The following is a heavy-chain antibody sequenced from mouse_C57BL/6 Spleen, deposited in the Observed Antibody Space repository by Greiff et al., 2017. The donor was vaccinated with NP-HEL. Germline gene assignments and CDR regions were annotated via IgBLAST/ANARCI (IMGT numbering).Heavy chain of an antibody. CDR2: INPSNGGT. D-gene: IGHD1-1*01. Sequence: QVQLQQSGTELVKPGASVKLSCKASGYTFTSYWMHWVKQRPGQGLEWIGNINPSNGGTNYNEKFKSKATLTVDKSSSTAYMQLSSLTSEDSAVYYCARPSTVVARGYAMDYWGQGTSVTVSS. CDR1: GYTFTSYW. CDR3: ARPSTVVARGYAMDY. J-gene: IGHJ4*01. V-gene: IGHV1-53*01.